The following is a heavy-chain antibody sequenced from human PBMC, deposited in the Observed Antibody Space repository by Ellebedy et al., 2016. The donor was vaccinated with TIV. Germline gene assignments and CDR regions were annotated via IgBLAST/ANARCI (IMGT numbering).Heavy chain of an antibody. V-gene: IGHV1-69*04. CDR3: ANTAMAVDYYYGMDV. Sequence: AASVKVSCKASGGTFSSYDISWVRQPPGQGLEWMGRIIPILGIANYTQKFQGSVTITADRSTSTAYMELSSLRSEDTAVYYCANTAMAVDYYYGMDVWGQGTTVTVTS. J-gene: IGHJ6*02. CDR1: GGTFSSYD. CDR2: IIPILGIA. D-gene: IGHD5-18*01.